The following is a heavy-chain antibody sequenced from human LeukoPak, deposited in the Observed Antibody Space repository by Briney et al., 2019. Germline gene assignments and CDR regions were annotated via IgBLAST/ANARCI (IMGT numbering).Heavy chain of an antibody. D-gene: IGHD6-19*01. CDR2: IKQDGSEK. CDR3: ARSTSIAVAGRAFDI. J-gene: IGHJ3*02. V-gene: IGHV3-7*01. Sequence: GGSLRLSCAASGFTFSSYWMSWVRQAPGKGLEWVANIKQDGSEKYYVDSVKGRFTISRDNAKNSLYLQMNSLRAEDTAVYYCARSTSIAVAGRAFDIWGQGIMVTVSS. CDR1: GFTFSSYW.